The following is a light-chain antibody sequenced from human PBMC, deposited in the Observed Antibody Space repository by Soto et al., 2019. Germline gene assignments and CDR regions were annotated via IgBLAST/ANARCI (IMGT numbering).Light chain of an antibody. J-gene: IGLJ1*01. CDR2: EVS. CDR3: CAYAGSRYV. Sequence: QSVLTQPASVSGSPGQSITISCTGTSCDVGSYNLVSWYQQHPGKAPKLMIYEVSKRPSGVSNRFSGSKSGNTASLTISGLQAEDEADYYCCAYAGSRYVFGTGTK. V-gene: IGLV2-23*02. CDR1: SCDVGSYNL.